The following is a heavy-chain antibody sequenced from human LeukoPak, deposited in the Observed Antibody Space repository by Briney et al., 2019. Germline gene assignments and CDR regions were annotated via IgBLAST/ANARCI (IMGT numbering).Heavy chain of an antibody. CDR2: ISYDGSNK. J-gene: IGHJ3*02. CDR1: GFTFSSYG. CDR3: AKGLPGDILTGYYENAFDI. D-gene: IGHD3-9*01. V-gene: IGHV3-30*18. Sequence: GGSLRLSCAAPGFTFSSYGMHWVRQATGKGLEWVAVISYDGSNKYYADSVKGRFTISRDNSKNTLYLQMNSLRAEDTAVYYCAKGLPGDILTGYYENAFDIWGQGTMVTVSS.